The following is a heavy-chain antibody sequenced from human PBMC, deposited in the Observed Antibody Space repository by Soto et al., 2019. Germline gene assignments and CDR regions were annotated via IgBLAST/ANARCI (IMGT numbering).Heavy chain of an antibody. V-gene: IGHV1-3*01. Sequence: SVKVSCKASGYTFTSYAMHWVRQAPGQRLEWMGWINAGNGNTKYSQKFQGRVTITRDTSASTAYMELSSLRSEDTAVYYCARGYSSIAARLDWFDPWGQGALVTVSS. J-gene: IGHJ5*02. CDR3: ARGYSSIAARLDWFDP. CDR1: GYTFTSYA. CDR2: INAGNGNT. D-gene: IGHD6-6*01.